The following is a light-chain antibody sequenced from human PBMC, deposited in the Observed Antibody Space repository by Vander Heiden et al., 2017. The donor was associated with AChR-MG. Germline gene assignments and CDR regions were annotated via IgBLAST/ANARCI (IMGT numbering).Light chain of an antibody. V-gene: IGLV3-1*01. CDR1: KLGDKY. J-gene: IGLJ2*01. Sequence: SYEVTQPPSVSVSPGQTASITCSGDKLGDKYVCWYQQKPGQSPVLVSYQDDKRPSGIPERFSGSNSGNTATLTIGGTQAVDDAYYYCQAWESSTAVFGGGTRLTVL. CDR2: QDD. CDR3: QAWESSTAV.